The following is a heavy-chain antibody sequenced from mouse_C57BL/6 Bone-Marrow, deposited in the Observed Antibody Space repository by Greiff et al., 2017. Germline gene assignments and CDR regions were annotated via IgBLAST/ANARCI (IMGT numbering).Heavy chain of an antibody. CDR3: AREGYSGDFDY. Sequence: QVQLQQPGAELVMPGASVKLSCKASGYTFTSYWMHWVKQRPGQGLEWIGEIDPSDSYTNYNQKFKGKSTLTVDKSSSTAYMQRSSLTSEDSAVYDCAREGYSGDFDYWGQGTTLTVTS. V-gene: IGHV1-69*01. D-gene: IGHD2-12*01. J-gene: IGHJ2*01. CDR1: GYTFTSYW. CDR2: IDPSDSYT.